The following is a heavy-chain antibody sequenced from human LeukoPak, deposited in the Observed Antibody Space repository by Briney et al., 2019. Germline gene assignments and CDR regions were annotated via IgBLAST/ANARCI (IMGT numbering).Heavy chain of an antibody. CDR2: ISSSSSYI. D-gene: IGHD1-26*01. J-gene: IGHJ6*03. CDR1: GFTFSSYS. CDR3: ARDSSGSYYYMDV. V-gene: IGHV3-21*01. Sequence: AGGSLRLSCAASGFTFSSYSMNWVRRAPGKGLEWVSSISSSSSYIYYADSVKGRFTISRDNAKNSLYLQMNSLRAEDTAVYYCARDSSGSYYYMDVWGKGTTVTVSS.